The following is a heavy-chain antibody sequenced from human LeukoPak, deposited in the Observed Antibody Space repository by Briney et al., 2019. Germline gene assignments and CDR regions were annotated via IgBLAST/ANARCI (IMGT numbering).Heavy chain of an antibody. Sequence: GGSLRLSCAASGFTFSNSAMSWVRQAPGKGLEWVSSISTSSGSPYYADSVKGRFTISRDTSKNTLFLQMNSLRAEDTALYYCAKGGRGSYRFDYFDFWGQGTLVTVSS. J-gene: IGHJ4*02. CDR3: AKGGRGSYRFDYFDF. V-gene: IGHV3-23*01. CDR1: GFTFSNSA. CDR2: ISTSSGSP. D-gene: IGHD1-26*01.